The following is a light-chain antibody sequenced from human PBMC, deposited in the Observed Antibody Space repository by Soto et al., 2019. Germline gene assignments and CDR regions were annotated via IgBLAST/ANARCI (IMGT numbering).Light chain of an antibody. J-gene: IGLJ1*01. Sequence: SVLTQPPSVSGAPGQRVTISCTGSSSNIGAGYDVHWYQQLPGTAPKLLIYDNSNRPSGVPDRFSGSKSGTSASLAITGLQAEDEADYYCQSYDSSLSGHYVFGTGTKLTVL. V-gene: IGLV1-40*01. CDR2: DNS. CDR1: SSNIGAGYD. CDR3: QSYDSSLSGHYV.